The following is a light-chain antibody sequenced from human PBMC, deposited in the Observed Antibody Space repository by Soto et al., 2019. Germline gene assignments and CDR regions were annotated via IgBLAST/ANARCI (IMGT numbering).Light chain of an antibody. CDR2: GAS. J-gene: IGKJ5*01. Sequence: DILFTQSPGTLSLSPGERVTLSCRASQSVSSSYLAWYQQKPGQAPRLLIYGASSRATGIPDRFSGSGSGTDFTLTISRLEPEDFAVYYCQQYNKSPITFGQGTRLEIK. V-gene: IGKV3-20*01. CDR1: QSVSSSY. CDR3: QQYNKSPIT.